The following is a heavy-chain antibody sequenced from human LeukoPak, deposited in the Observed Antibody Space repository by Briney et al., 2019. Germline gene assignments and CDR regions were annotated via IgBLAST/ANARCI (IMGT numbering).Heavy chain of an antibody. CDR2: ISSSGSTI. J-gene: IGHJ4*02. D-gene: IGHD5-12*01. CDR3: ARDSGRHSGYDSTFDY. Sequence: GRSLRLSCAASGFTFNSHAMHWVRQAPGKGLEWVSYISSSGSTIYYADSVKGRFTISRDNAKNSLYLQMNSLRAEDTAVYYCARDSGRHSGYDSTFDYWGQGTLVTVSS. V-gene: IGHV3-48*04. CDR1: GFTFNSHA.